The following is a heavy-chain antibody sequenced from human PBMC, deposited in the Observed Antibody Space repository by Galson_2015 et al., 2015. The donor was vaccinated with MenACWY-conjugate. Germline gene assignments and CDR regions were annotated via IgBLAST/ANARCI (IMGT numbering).Heavy chain of an antibody. J-gene: IGHJ4*02. CDR1: GFTFSTYW. D-gene: IGHD6-13*01. Sequence: SLRLSCAASGFTFSTYWMHWVRQAPGKGLVWVSRINIDGTSTSYADSVKGRFTISRDNAKNTLYLQMNSLRGEDTAVYYCGPTTTAAGGFDYWGQGTLVTVSS. V-gene: IGHV3-74*01. CDR3: GPTTTAAGGFDY. CDR2: INIDGTST.